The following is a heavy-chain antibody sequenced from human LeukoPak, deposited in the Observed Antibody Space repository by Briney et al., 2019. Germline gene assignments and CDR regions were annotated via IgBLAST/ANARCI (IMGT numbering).Heavy chain of an antibody. CDR2: INSDGSSI. V-gene: IGHV3-74*01. Sequence: GGSLRLSCAATGFTLSTYWMHWVRQAPGKGLVWVARINSDGSSIIYADSVKGRFTISRDNAKNILYLQMNSLRAEDTAVYYCAPLGVLISGYRAFDIWGQGTMVAVSS. CDR1: GFTLSTYW. J-gene: IGHJ3*02. CDR3: APLGVLISGYRAFDI. D-gene: IGHD3-3*01.